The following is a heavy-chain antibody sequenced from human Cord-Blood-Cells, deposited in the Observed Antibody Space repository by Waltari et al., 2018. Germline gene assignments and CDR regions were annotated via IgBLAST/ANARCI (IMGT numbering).Heavy chain of an antibody. V-gene: IGHV4-34*01. CDR2: INHSGST. CDR3: ARMAVAILTSSSWWNWFDP. D-gene: IGHD6-13*01. J-gene: IGHJ5*02. Sequence: QVQLQQWGAGLLKPSETLSLTCAVYGGSFSGYYWSWIRQPPGKGLEWIGEINHSGSTNHNPSLKSRVTISVDTSKNQVSLRLSSVTAADTAVYYCARMAVAILTSSSWWNWFDPWGQGTLVTVSS. CDR1: GGSFSGYY.